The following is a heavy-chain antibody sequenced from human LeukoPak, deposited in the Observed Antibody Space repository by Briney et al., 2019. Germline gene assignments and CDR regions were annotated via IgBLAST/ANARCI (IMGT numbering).Heavy chain of an antibody. CDR1: GGSLISHY. CDR3: ARGLVGGRYNYGPYFDS. Sequence: SETLSLTCTVSGGSLISHYWSWIRQSPEKGLEWIGYIQNTGTTNYNPSLKSRVTMSVDTSKKQLSLSLTSVSAADTAVYFCARGLVGGRYNYGPYFDSWGQGTLVTVSS. D-gene: IGHD5-18*01. J-gene: IGHJ4*02. V-gene: IGHV4-59*11. CDR2: IQNTGTT.